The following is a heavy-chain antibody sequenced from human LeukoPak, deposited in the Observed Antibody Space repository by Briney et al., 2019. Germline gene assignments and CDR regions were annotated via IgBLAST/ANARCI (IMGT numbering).Heavy chain of an antibody. CDR1: GYTFNVYY. CDR3: ARDELLWFGELFFPFDY. D-gene: IGHD3-10*01. CDR2: INPNSGGT. Sequence: ASVKVSCKASGYTFNVYYIHWVRQAPGQGLEWMAWINPNSGGTNYAQKLQGRVTMTTDTSTSTAYMELRSLRSDDTAVYYCARDELLWFGELFFPFDYWGQGTLVTVSS. V-gene: IGHV1-2*02. J-gene: IGHJ4*02.